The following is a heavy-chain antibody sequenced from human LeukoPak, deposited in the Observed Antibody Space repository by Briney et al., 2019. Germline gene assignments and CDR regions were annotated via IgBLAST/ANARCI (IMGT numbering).Heavy chain of an antibody. V-gene: IGHV3-30*04. CDR3: ARSGYYYYYMDV. Sequence: ARSLRLSCAVSGFTFSSYAMHWVRQAPAKGLEWVAVISYDGSNKYYADSVKGRFTISRDNTKNTLYLQMNSQRAEDTAVYYCARSGYYYYYMDVWVKGTTVTVCS. CDR1: GFTFSSYA. J-gene: IGHJ6*03. CDR2: ISYDGSNK.